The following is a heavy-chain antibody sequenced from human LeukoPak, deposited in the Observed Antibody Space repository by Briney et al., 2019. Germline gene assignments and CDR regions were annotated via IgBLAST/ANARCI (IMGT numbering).Heavy chain of an antibody. CDR3: ARFRAGQWLEYYFDY. CDR1: GFTFSSYA. V-gene: IGHV3-30-3*01. Sequence: GRSLRLSCAASGFTFSSYAMHWVRQAPGKGLEWVAVISYDGSNKYYADSVKGRFTISRDNSKNTLYLQMNSLRAEDTAVYYCARFRAGQWLEYYFDYWGQGTLVTVSS. D-gene: IGHD6-19*01. CDR2: ISYDGSNK. J-gene: IGHJ4*02.